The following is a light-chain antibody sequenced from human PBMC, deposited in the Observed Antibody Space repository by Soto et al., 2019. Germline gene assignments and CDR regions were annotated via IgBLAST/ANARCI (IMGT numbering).Light chain of an antibody. CDR2: EVS. Sequence: QYALTQPPSASGSPAQSVTISCTGTSSDVGGYNYVSWYQQHPGKAPKLMIYEVSKRPSGVPDRFSGSKSGNTASLTVSGLQAEDEADYYCSSYAGSTPYVFGTGTKVTVL. CDR3: SSYAGSTPYV. V-gene: IGLV2-8*01. J-gene: IGLJ1*01. CDR1: SSDVGGYNY.